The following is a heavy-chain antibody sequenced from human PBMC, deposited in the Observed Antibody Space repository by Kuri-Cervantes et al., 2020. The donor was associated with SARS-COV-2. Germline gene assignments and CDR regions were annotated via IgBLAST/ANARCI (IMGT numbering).Heavy chain of an antibody. CDR3: ARQTSGYITSAHQY. J-gene: IGHJ1*01. D-gene: IGHD3-3*01. CDR1: GGSFSGYY. V-gene: IGHV4-34*01. CDR2: INHSGST. Sequence: SQIPSLTCSVYGGSFSGYYCCWIRQPPGEGPEWIGEINHSGSTNYNPSLQSRVTISVDRSKNKFSMKLSPVTAGDTAVYYCARQTSGYITSAHQYWGQGTLVTVSS.